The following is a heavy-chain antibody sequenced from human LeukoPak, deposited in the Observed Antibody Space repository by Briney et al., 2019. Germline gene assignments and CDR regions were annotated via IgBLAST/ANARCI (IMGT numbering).Heavy chain of an antibody. J-gene: IGHJ4*02. Sequence: GRSLRLSCIASGFTFDDYAMHWVRQAPGKGLEWVSLISWDGGSTYYADSVKGRFTISRDNSKNSLYLQMNSLRTEDTALYYCAKGGQQLVRSRFDYWGQGTLVTVSS. D-gene: IGHD6-13*01. V-gene: IGHV3-43*01. CDR2: ISWDGGST. CDR3: AKGGQQLVRSRFDY. CDR1: GFTFDDYA.